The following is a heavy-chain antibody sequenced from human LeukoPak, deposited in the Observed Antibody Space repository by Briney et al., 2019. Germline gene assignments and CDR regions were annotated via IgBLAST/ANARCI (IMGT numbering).Heavy chain of an antibody. CDR3: ARLTVTTSL. CDR2: INPNSGGT. D-gene: IGHD4-17*01. J-gene: IGHJ4*02. V-gene: IGHV1-2*02. CDR1: GYTFTGYY. Sequence: ASVKVSCKAPGYTFTGYYMHWVRQAPGQGLEWMGWINPNSGGTNYAQIFQGRVTMTRDTSISTAYMELSRLRSDDTAVYFCARLTVTTSLWGQGTLVTVSS.